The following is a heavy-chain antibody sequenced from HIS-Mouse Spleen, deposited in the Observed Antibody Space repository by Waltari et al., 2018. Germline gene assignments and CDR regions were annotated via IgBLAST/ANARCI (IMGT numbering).Heavy chain of an antibody. V-gene: IGHV4-39*07. J-gene: IGHJ3*02. CDR1: GCSISSSRYS. CDR3: AREFGLLPPISSRDYDAFDI. D-gene: IGHD3-10*01. CDR2: IYYSGST. Sequence: QLQLQESGPGLVKPSETLSLTCTVPGCSISSSRYSWGWTRPPPGKGLEWIGSIYYSGSTYYNPSLKSRVTISVDTSKNQFSLKLSSVTAADTAVYYCAREFGLLPPISSRDYDAFDIWGQGTMVTVSS.